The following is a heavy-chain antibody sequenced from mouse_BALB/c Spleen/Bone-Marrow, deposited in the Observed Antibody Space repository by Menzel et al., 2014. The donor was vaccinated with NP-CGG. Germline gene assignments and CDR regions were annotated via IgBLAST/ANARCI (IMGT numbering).Heavy chain of an antibody. V-gene: IGHV5-6*01. CDR1: GFTFSNYG. Sequence: EVMLVESGGDLVKPGGPLKLSCAASGFTFSNYGMSWARQNPDKRPEWVATINSAGSYTYFPDRMRGRFTTSRDNGKNTLYLQMSSLKSEETAMYYCARHDFYEGDAMDYWEEGSSVTVSS. J-gene: IGHJ4*01. CDR2: INSAGSYT. D-gene: IGHD1-1*01. CDR3: ARHDFYEGDAMDY.